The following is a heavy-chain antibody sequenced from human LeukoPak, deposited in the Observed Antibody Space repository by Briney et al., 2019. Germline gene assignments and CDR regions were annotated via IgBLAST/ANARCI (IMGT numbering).Heavy chain of an antibody. V-gene: IGHV3-53*01. CDR2: LYTGGTT. D-gene: IGHD3-10*01. J-gene: IGHJ4*02. Sequence: GGSLRLFCAVSGFNVSSDYMTWVRQAPGKGLQWVSVLYTGGTTYYANSVKGRFTISRDNSKNTLYLQVNSLRAEDTAIYYCARVKGETPAFDFWGQGTLVTVSS. CDR1: GFNVSSDY. CDR3: ARVKGETPAFDF.